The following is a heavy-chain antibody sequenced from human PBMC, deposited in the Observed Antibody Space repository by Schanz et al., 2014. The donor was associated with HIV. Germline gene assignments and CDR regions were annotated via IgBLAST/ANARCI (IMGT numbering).Heavy chain of an antibody. CDR3: AKSRGDSWPYGMDV. CDR1: GFTLRNSW. CDR2: ISDSGGST. J-gene: IGHJ6*02. Sequence: EVQLVESGGGLVQPGGSLRLSCEASGFTLRNSWMTWVRQAPGQGLEWVSVISDSGGSTYYADSVKGRVTVSRDNAKKSLYLQMNSLRAEDTAVYYCAKSRGDSWPYGMDVWGQGTTVTVSS. D-gene: IGHD4-17*01. V-gene: IGHV3-23*04.